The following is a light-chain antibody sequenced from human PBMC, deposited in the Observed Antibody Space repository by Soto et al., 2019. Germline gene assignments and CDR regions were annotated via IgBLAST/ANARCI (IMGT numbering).Light chain of an antibody. Sequence: DIQMTQSPSSLSASVGDRVTLTCRASQSISSYLNWYQQKPGKAPELLIHAASTLQSGVPSSFSGGGSGTDFTLTISSLQPEDFATYYCQQSYSSLTFGQGTRLEIK. J-gene: IGKJ5*01. V-gene: IGKV1-39*01. CDR3: QQSYSSLT. CDR2: AAS. CDR1: QSISSY.